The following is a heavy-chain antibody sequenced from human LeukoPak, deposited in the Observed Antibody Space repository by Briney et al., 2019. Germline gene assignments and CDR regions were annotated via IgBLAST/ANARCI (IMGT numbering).Heavy chain of an antibody. Sequence: SVKVSCKASGGTFTSYAISWVRQAPGQGLEWMGRIIPILGIANYAQKFQGRVTITADKSTSTAYMELSSLRSEDTAVYYCARGRTFNTNVPSDVWGQGTTVTVSS. D-gene: IGHD2-2*01. J-gene: IGHJ6*02. CDR3: ARGRTFNTNVPSDV. CDR1: GGTFTSYA. CDR2: IIPILGIA. V-gene: IGHV1-69*04.